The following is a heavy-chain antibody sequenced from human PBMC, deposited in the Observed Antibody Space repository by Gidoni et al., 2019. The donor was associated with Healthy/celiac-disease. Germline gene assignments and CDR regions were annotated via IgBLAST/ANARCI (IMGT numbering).Heavy chain of an antibody. D-gene: IGHD2-2*01. CDR1: GFTFSSYA. Sequence: QVQLVESGGGVVQPGRSLRLSCAASGFTFSSYAMHWVRQAPGKGLEGVAVISYDGSNKYYADSVKGRFTISRDNSKNTLYLQMNSLRAEDTAVYYCARDKSRDIVVVPAAMPYYYYYYGMDVWGQGTTVTVSS. CDR2: ISYDGSNK. J-gene: IGHJ6*02. CDR3: ARDKSRDIVVVPAAMPYYYYYYGMDV. V-gene: IGHV3-30*04.